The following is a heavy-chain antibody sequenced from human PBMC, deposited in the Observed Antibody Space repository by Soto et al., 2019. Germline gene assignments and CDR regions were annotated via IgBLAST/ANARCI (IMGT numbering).Heavy chain of an antibody. CDR2: ISAYNGNT. Sequence: QVQLVQSGAEVKKPGASVKVSCKASGYTFTSYGITWVRQAPGQGLEWMGWISAYNGNTNYAQKLQGRVTMTTDTSTNKDAMELMSLRSDDTDVYYCAREVGYSSTWKLWGQGTMVTVSS. CDR3: AREVGYSSTWKL. J-gene: IGHJ3*01. V-gene: IGHV1-18*01. CDR1: GYTFTSYG. D-gene: IGHD6-13*01.